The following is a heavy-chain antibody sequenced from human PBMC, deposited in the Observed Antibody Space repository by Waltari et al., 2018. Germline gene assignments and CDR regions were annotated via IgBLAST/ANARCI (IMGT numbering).Heavy chain of an antibody. J-gene: IGHJ4*02. Sequence: EVQLLESGGGLVQPGGSLRLSCTASGFTFSSFSMSWVRQAPGKGLGGVSSIGSSVANTYYANSVKGRFTVSRDNSKNTVYLQINSLRAEDTATYYCVKDRPDWPIDYWGQGTLVTVSS. D-gene: IGHD3-9*01. CDR2: IGSSVANT. CDR1: GFTFSSFS. V-gene: IGHV3-23*01. CDR3: VKDRPDWPIDY.